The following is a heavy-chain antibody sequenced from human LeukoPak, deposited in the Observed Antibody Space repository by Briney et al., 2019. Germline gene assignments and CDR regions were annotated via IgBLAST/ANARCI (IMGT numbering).Heavy chain of an antibody. V-gene: IGHV4-39*01. J-gene: IGHJ4*02. CDR3: AKSGGYGLIDC. Sequence: SETLSLTCTVSGGSISSNSYYWGWIRQPPGKGLEWIGSIYYSGSTYYNASLQSRVTISIDTSKNQFSLRLNSVTAADTAMYYCAKSGGYGLIDCWGQGTLVTVSS. CDR1: GGSISSNSYY. CDR2: IYYSGST. D-gene: IGHD1-26*01.